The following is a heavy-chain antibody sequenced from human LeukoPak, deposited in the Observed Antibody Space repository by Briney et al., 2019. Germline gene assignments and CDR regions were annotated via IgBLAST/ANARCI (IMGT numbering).Heavy chain of an antibody. D-gene: IGHD3-22*01. J-gene: IGHJ4*02. Sequence: GGSLRLSCAASGFTFDDYAMHWVRQAPGKGLEWVSGISWNSGSIGYADSVKGRFTISRDNAKNSLYLQMNSLRAEDTALYYCAKGPVVITIPPDYWGQGTLVTVSS. CDR3: AKGPVVITIPPDY. CDR2: ISWNSGSI. CDR1: GFTFDDYA. V-gene: IGHV3-9*01.